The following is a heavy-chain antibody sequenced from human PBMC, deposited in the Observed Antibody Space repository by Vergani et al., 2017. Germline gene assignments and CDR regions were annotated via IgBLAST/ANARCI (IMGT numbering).Heavy chain of an antibody. CDR2: FSYGGSS. D-gene: IGHD3-10*01. CDR1: SSSSYS. V-gene: IGHV4-39*01. Sequence: QVQLQESGPGLLRPSETLSLNCTVSSSSSYSWDWVRPAPGKGLEWIGSFSYGGSSDFNPSLKSRVTLSMDTSKSQFSLNVTSVTAADTAVYYCVRRTFYYGSGSSSWCDPWGQGVLVTVSS. CDR3: VRRTFYYGSGSSSWCDP. J-gene: IGHJ5*02.